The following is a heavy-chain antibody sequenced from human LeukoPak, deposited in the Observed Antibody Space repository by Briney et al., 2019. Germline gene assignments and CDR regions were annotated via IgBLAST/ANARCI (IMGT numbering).Heavy chain of an antibody. CDR3: AKGEDGYYYYGMDV. CDR2: ISSSSSYI. CDR1: GFTFSSYS. V-gene: IGHV3-21*04. D-gene: IGHD5-24*01. Sequence: PGGSLRLSCAASGFTFSSYSMNWVRQAPGKGLEWVSSISSSSSYIYYADSVKGRFTISRDNSENTLYVQMNSLRAEDTAIYYCAKGEDGYYYYGMDVWGQGTTVTVSS. J-gene: IGHJ6*02.